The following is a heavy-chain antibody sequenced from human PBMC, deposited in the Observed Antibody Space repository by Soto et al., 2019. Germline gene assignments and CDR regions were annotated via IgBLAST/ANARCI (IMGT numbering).Heavy chain of an antibody. CDR2: INAGNGNT. V-gene: IGHV1-3*01. CDR3: AARGSGWHYFDY. J-gene: IGHJ4*02. D-gene: IGHD6-19*01. CDR1: GYTFTSYA. Sequence: ASVKVSCKASGYTFTSYAMHWVRQAPGQRLEWMGWINAGNGNTKYSQKFQGRVTITRDTSASTAYMELSSLRSEDTAVYYCAARGSGWHYFDYWGQGTLVTVSS.